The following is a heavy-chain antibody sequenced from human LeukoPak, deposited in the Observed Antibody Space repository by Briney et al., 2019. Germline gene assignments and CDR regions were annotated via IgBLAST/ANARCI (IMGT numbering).Heavy chain of an antibody. CDR3: AKDLLHSGSAVRY. CDR1: GFTFSGSA. CDR2: IRSKANSYAT. D-gene: IGHD1-26*01. V-gene: IGHV3-73*01. J-gene: IGHJ4*02. Sequence: PGGSLKLSCAASGFTFSGSAMHWVRQASGKGLEWVGRIRSKANSYATAYAASVKGWFTISRDNSKNTLYLQMNSLRAEDTAVYYCAKDLLHSGSAVRYWGQGTLVTVSS.